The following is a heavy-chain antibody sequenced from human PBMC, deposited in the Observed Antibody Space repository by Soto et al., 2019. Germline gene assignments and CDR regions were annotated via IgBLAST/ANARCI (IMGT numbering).Heavy chain of an antibody. Sequence: SETLSLTCTVSGGSISSDDHYWSWIRRPPGKGLEWIGTIYYSGSTYYNPSLKSRLTISVDTSKNQFSLKLSSVTAADTAVYYCARGIAVAGIGGYWGQGTLVTVSS. V-gene: IGHV4-39*01. CDR2: IYYSGST. CDR1: GGSISSDDHY. J-gene: IGHJ4*02. CDR3: ARGIAVAGIGGY. D-gene: IGHD6-19*01.